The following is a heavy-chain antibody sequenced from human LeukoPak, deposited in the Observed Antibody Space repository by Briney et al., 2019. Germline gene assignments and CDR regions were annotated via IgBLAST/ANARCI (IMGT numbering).Heavy chain of an antibody. J-gene: IGHJ3*02. CDR2: IYHSGST. Sequence: SETLSLTCAVSGGSISSSNWWSWVRQPPGKGLEWVGEIYHSGSTNYNPSLKSRVTLSVDKSKNQFSLKLSSVTAADTAVYYCARDIDGSGAFDIWGQGTMVTVSS. V-gene: IGHV4-4*02. CDR1: GGSISSSNW. CDR3: ARDIDGSGAFDI. D-gene: IGHD3-10*01.